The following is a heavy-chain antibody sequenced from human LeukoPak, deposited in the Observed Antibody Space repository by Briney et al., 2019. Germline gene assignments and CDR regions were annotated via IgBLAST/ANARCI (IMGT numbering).Heavy chain of an antibody. V-gene: IGHV3-30*18. Sequence: GGSLRLSCAASGFTFSSYGMHWVRQAPGKGLEWVAVISYDGSNKYYADSVKGRFTISRDNSKNTLYLQMNSLRAEDTAVYYCAKVNRGGYYMDVWGKGTTVTVSS. CDR2: ISYDGSNK. CDR3: AKVNRGGYYMDV. CDR1: GFTFSSYG. D-gene: IGHD2/OR15-2a*01. J-gene: IGHJ6*03.